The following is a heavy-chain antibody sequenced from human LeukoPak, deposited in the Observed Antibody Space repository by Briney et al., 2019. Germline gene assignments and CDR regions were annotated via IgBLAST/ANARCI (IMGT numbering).Heavy chain of an antibody. J-gene: IGHJ4*02. CDR1: GGSISSYY. CDR2: IYSSGTT. Sequence: SETLSLTCTVSGGSISSYYWSWIRQPAGKGLEWIGRIYSSGTTNYNPSLKSRVTMSVDTSKNQFSLRLSSMTAADTAVYYCARNYNGNSHFDYWGQGTLVTVSS. CDR3: ARNYNGNSHFDY. D-gene: IGHD4-23*01. V-gene: IGHV4-4*07.